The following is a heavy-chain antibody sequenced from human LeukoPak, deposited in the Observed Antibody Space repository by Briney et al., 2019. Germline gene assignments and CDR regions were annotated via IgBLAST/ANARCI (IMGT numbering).Heavy chain of an antibody. V-gene: IGHV1-18*01. Sequence: GASVKVSCKASGYTFTSTGICWVRQAPRQGLEWMGWVSAYNGNTNYAQKFQGRVTMTRDTSTSTAYMELRNLRSDDTAMYYCARDAPQWRNAFDFWGQGTMVTVSS. D-gene: IGHD6-19*01. CDR1: GYTFTSTG. J-gene: IGHJ3*01. CDR3: ARDAPQWRNAFDF. CDR2: VSAYNGNT.